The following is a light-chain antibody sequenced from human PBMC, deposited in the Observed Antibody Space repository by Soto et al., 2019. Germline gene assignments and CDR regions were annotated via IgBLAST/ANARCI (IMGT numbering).Light chain of an antibody. Sequence: DIHMTQSPSSLSASVGDTVTITCRASQSISSYLNWYQQKPGKAPKLLIYAESSLQSGVPSRLSGSGSGTDLNLTISSLQPEDFATYYCQKSYNTPRTCGQGTKVDIK. V-gene: IGKV1-39*01. CDR2: AES. CDR1: QSISSY. CDR3: QKSYNTPRT. J-gene: IGKJ1*01.